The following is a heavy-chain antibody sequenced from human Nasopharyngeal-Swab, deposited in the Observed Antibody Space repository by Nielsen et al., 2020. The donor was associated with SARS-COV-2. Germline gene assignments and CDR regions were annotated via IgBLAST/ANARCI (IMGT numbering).Heavy chain of an antibody. Sequence: GESLKISCAASGFAFTDYSMDWVRQAPGKGLEWVSYITSSSSTRYYADSVKGRFTVSRDNAKNSLYLQMSSLRDEDTAVYYCVRESEATGATYLDYWGLGTLVTVSS. J-gene: IGHJ4*02. CDR3: VRESEATGATYLDY. CDR1: GFAFTDYS. D-gene: IGHD1-26*01. V-gene: IGHV3-48*02. CDR2: ITSSSSTR.